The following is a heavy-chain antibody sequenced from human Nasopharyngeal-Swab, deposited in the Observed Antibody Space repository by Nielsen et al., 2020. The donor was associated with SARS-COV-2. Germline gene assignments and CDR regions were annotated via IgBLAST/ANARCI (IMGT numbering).Heavy chain of an antibody. V-gene: IGHV4-61*08. J-gene: IGHJ6*03. Sequence: SETLSLTCTVSGGSISSGGYYWSWIRQPSGKGLEWIGYIYYSGSTNYNPSLKSRVTISVDTSKNQFSLKLSSVTAADTAVYYCARGPYYDFWSGYYDYYYYYMDVWGKGTTVTVSS. CDR1: GGSISSGGYY. D-gene: IGHD3-3*01. CDR3: ARGPYYDFWSGYYDYYYYYMDV. CDR2: IYYSGST.